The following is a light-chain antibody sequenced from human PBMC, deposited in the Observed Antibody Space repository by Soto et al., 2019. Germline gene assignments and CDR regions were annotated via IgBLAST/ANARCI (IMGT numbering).Light chain of an antibody. CDR2: DVS. CDR3: ASYTTSSTYV. Sequence: QSALTQPASVSGSPGQSIAISCTGTSSDVGGYSYVSWYQQQPGKAPKLVISDVSNRPSGVSDRFSCSKSGNTASLTISGLHTEDEADYYCASYTTSSTYVFGTGTKVTVL. CDR1: SSDVGGYSY. J-gene: IGLJ1*01. V-gene: IGLV2-14*01.